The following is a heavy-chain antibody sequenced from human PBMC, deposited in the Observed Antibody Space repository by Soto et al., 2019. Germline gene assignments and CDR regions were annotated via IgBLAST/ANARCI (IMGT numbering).Heavy chain of an antibody. CDR1: GYNCANYW. J-gene: IGHJ3*02. V-gene: IGHV5-51*01. CDR3: AAAYTTATDAFDI. CDR2: IFPGASDT. Sequence: GEALKISWKCGGYNCANYWSCWGRQMPGKGLEWIGMIFPGASDTKNSPSLQAQITMSVAKSDSSAYLQWRSLKASDTAMYYCAAAYTTATDAFDIWGQGTMVTVSS. D-gene: IGHD1-26*01.